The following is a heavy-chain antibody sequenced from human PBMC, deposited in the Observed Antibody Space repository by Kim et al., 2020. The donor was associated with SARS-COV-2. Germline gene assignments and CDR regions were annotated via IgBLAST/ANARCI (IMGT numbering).Heavy chain of an antibody. J-gene: IGHJ4*02. CDR3: ASLASSRAFDS. CDR1: GGSIITGHFY. Sequence: SETLSLSCSVTGGSIITGHFYWGWIRLPPGKGLEWIGSIYYRGTTYYNPSLKSRVTMSVDTSTNQFSLNLSSVTAADAALYFGASLASSRAFDSWGQGALVAVSS. V-gene: IGHV4-39*07. D-gene: IGHD6-19*01. CDR2: IYYRGTT.